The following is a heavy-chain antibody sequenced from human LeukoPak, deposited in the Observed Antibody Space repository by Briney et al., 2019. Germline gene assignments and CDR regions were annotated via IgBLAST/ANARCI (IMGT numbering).Heavy chain of an antibody. Sequence: GRSLRLSCAASGFTFSNFAMHWVRQAPGKGLEWVAVISYDGDNEYYADSVKGQFTISRDNSKDRLYLQMNSLRAEDTAVYYCARGADYGDSEVDYWGQGTLVTVSS. V-gene: IGHV3-30-3*01. CDR1: GFTFSNFA. J-gene: IGHJ4*02. CDR2: ISYDGDNE. CDR3: ARGADYGDSEVDY. D-gene: IGHD4-17*01.